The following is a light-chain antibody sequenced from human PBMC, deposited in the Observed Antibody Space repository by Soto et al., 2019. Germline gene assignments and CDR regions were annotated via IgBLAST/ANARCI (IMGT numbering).Light chain of an antibody. V-gene: IGKV1-9*01. Sequence: GDRVTIHCRASQDINSYLAWFQQKPGTAPKLLMYAASTLQSGVPSRFSGSVSGTEFTLTISSLQPEDFATYYCQQLKSYPLTFGGGTKVEI. CDR1: QDINSY. J-gene: IGKJ4*01. CDR3: QQLKSYPLT. CDR2: AAS.